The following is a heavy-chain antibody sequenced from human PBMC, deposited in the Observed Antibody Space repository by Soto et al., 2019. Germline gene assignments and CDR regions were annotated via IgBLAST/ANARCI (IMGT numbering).Heavy chain of an antibody. CDR1: GYTFTSYD. J-gene: IGHJ3*02. V-gene: IGHV1-8*01. CDR2: MNPNSGNT. CDR3: ARGLAAAGSDCFDI. D-gene: IGHD6-13*01. Sequence: ASVKVSCKASGYTFTSYDINWVRQATGQGLEWMGWMNPNSGNTGYAQKFQGRVTMTRNTSISTAYMELSSLRSEDTAVYYCARGLAAAGSDCFDILGQRTMVTVSS.